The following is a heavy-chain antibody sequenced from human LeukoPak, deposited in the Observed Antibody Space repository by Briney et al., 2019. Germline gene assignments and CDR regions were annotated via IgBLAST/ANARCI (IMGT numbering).Heavy chain of an antibody. CDR1: GASVNDYF. CDR3: AYYSVLGRTFDY. Sequence: PSETLSHTCTVSGASVNDYFWSWIRQPPGKGLEWIGNVHHTFSSNFSPSLKSRVTISMDTSKSQVSLRLSSVTAADTAVYYCAYYSVLGRTFDYWGQGTLVTVSS. J-gene: IGHJ4*02. V-gene: IGHV4-59*02. CDR2: VHHTFSS. D-gene: IGHD4-11*01.